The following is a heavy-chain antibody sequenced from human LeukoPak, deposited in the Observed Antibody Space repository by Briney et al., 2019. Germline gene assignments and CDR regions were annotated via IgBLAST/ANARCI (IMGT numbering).Heavy chain of an antibody. CDR1: GYTFTSYG. J-gene: IGHJ5*02. V-gene: IGHV1-18*04. CDR3: ARGSYDILTGYFNWFDP. D-gene: IGHD3-9*01. CDR2: ISAYNGNT. Sequence: GASVKVSCKASGYTFTSYGISWVRQAPGQGLEWMGWISAYNGNTNYAQKLQGRVTMTTDTSTSTAYMELRSLRSDDTAVYYCARGSYDILTGYFNWFDPWGQGTLDTVSS.